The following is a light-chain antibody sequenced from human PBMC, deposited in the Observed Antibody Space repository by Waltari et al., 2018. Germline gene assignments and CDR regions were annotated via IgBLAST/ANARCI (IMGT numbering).Light chain of an antibody. V-gene: IGLV1-47*01. CDR2: KNN. Sequence: QSVLTQPPSASGTPGQRVTISCSGRGSNIGSNDVSLYQHLPGMAPKLLVYKNNQRPSGVPDRFSIAKSGTSSSLAISGLRSEDEADYYCGVWDDTLRFVFGGGTRLTVL. CDR1: GSNIGSND. J-gene: IGLJ2*01. CDR3: GVWDDTLRFV.